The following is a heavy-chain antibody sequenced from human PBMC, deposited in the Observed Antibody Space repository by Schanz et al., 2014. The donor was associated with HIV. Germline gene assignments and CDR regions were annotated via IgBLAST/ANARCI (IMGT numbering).Heavy chain of an antibody. J-gene: IGHJ3*01. CDR1: GFTFSSHA. V-gene: IGHV3-23*01. Sequence: EVQLLESGGGLVQPGGSLRLSCAVSGFTFSSHAMTWVRQAPGKGLEWVSAVTNSGSYVNYADSVKGRFTISRDNSKNTLYLQMNSLKSADTAVYFCTTDYLGLLAFDLWGQGTLVTVS. CDR2: VTNSGSYV. D-gene: IGHD2-21*02. CDR3: TTDYLGLLAFDL.